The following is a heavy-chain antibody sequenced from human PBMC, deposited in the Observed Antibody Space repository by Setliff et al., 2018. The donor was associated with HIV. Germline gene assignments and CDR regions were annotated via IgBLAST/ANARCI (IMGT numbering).Heavy chain of an antibody. CDR2: INHSGSP. V-gene: IGHV4-34*01. J-gene: IGHJ5*02. Sequence: SETLSLTCAVYGGSFSGYYWTWIRQPPGKGLEWIGEINHSGSPKYNPSLKSRVTVSVDTSKNQFSLKLSSVTAADTAVYYCARDSSSWYGADWFDPWGQGTLVTV. CDR3: ARDSSSWYGADWFDP. D-gene: IGHD6-13*01. CDR1: GGSFSGYY.